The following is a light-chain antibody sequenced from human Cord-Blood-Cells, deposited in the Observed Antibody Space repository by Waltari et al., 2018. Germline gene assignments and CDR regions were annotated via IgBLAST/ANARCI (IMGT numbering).Light chain of an antibody. Sequence: VFTQSPATLPFSQGERTTLYCRASQSVSSYLAWYQQKPGQTPTLLLYDASNRSTGIPARFSGSGSGTDFTLTISSLEPEDFAVYYCQQRSNWPPWTFGQGTKVEIK. V-gene: IGKV3-11*01. CDR3: QQRSNWPPWT. J-gene: IGKJ1*01. CDR1: QSVSSY. CDR2: DAS.